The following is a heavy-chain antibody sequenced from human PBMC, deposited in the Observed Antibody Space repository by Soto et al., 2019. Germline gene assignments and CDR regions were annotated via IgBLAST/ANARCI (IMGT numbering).Heavy chain of an antibody. D-gene: IGHD6-13*01. Sequence: SETLSLTCAVYGGSFSGYYWSWIRQPPGRGLEWMGEINHSGSTNYNPSLKSRVTISVDTYTNQFSLKLSSVTAADTAVYYCARGPIAAAGTSLFHYGMDVWGQGTPVTVSS. CDR3: ARGPIAAAGTSLFHYGMDV. CDR1: GGSFSGYY. V-gene: IGHV4-34*01. CDR2: INHSGST. J-gene: IGHJ6*02.